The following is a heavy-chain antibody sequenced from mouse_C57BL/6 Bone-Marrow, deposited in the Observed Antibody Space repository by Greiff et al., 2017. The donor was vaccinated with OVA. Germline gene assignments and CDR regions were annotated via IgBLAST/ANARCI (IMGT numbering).Heavy chain of an antibody. CDR1: GFSLTSYG. V-gene: IGHV2-6*01. Sequence: QVQLKESGPGLVAPSQCLSISCTVSGFSLTSYGVDWVRQSPGKGLEWLGVIWGVGSTTYNSALKSRLSISKDNSKSQVFLKMNRLQTDDTAIYYCARKDSSGYGGFAYWGQGTLVTVSA. J-gene: IGHJ3*01. D-gene: IGHD3-2*02. CDR3: ARKDSSGYGGFAY. CDR2: IWGVGST.